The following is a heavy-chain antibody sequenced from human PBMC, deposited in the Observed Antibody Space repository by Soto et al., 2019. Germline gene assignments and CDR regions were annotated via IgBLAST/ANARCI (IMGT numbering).Heavy chain of an antibody. Sequence: GGSLRLSCEASGYSFRSYGMHWVRQLPGKGLEWLAAISYGDIKKFYEGSVKGRFTISRDDSKSTLFLRMNSLRPEDTGVYYCARDGGDIAAIPAIYGLDAWGQGTTVTVSS. J-gene: IGHJ6*02. CDR1: GYSFRSYG. V-gene: IGHV3-30*03. D-gene: IGHD2-2*01. CDR2: ISYGDIKK. CDR3: ARDGGDIAAIPAIYGLDA.